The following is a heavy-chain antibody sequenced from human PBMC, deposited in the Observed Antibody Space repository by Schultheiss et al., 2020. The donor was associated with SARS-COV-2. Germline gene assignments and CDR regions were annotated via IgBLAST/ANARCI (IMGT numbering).Heavy chain of an antibody. CDR1: GFTFSDYY. Sequence: GGSLRLSCAASGFTFSDYYMSWIRQAPGKGLEWVSAISGSGGSTYYADSVKGRFTISRDNSKNTLYLQMNSLRAEDTAVYYCARDCDIVVVPASKYGMDVWGQGTTVTVSS. V-gene: IGHV3-23*01. J-gene: IGHJ6*02. D-gene: IGHD2-2*01. CDR2: ISGSGGST. CDR3: ARDCDIVVVPASKYGMDV.